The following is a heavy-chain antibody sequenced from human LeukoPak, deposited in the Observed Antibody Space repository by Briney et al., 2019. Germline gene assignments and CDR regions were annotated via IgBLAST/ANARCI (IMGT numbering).Heavy chain of an antibody. CDR2: IKPDGSDK. V-gene: IGHV3-7*01. Sequence: GGSLRLSCAASGFTFSHYWMTWIRQTPGKGLEWVASIKPDGSDKYYVDSVKGRFTISRDNAKNSLYLQMNSLRAEDTAVYYCARDTGGGYSCYDCWGQGTLVTVSS. J-gene: IGHJ4*02. CDR1: GFTFSHYW. D-gene: IGHD5-18*01. CDR3: ARDTGGGYSCYDC.